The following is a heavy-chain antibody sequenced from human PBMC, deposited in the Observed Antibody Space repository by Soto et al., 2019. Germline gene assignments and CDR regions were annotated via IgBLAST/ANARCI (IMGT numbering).Heavy chain of an antibody. CDR1: GFTLNKFW. CDR3: ATVTYYDFWTSYSGRPTYYSSYMDV. D-gene: IGHD3-3*01. V-gene: IGHV3-74*01. Sequence: GGSLRLSCVASGFTLNKFWMHWVRQAPGKGLMWVSGISGDGRTINYADSVRGRFTVSRDNAKNTVFLQMNSLRADDTAMYYCATVTYYDFWTSYSGRPTYYSSYMDVWGKGATVTVSS. CDR2: ISGDGRTI. J-gene: IGHJ6*03.